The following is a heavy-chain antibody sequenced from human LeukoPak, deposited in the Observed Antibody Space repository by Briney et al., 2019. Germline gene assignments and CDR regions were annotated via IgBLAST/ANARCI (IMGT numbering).Heavy chain of an antibody. Sequence: GGSLRLSCAGSGFTFSSYWMSWVRQAPGKGPEWVANIKQDGREKHYVDSVKGRFTISRDNAKSSLYLQMNSLRAEDTAVYYCAREMDSGSFLPYWGQGALVTVSS. CDR2: IKQDGREK. CDR1: GFTFSSYW. CDR3: AREMDSGSFLPY. V-gene: IGHV3-7*01. J-gene: IGHJ4*02. D-gene: IGHD3-10*01.